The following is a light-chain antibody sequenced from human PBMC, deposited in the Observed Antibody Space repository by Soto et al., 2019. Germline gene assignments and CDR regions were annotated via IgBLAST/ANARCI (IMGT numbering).Light chain of an antibody. Sequence: IVMTQSPLSLPVTPEEPASISCRSSQSLLHSLGHDSLAWKLQKPGQSPQFLIDFDSNRASGVPDRLSGSGSGTDFALQISRAEAEDVGRYFCMQGLETPPFGGGTKVEIK. J-gene: IGKJ4*01. CDR2: FDS. V-gene: IGKV2-28*01. CDR1: QSLLHSLGHDS. CDR3: MQGLETPP.